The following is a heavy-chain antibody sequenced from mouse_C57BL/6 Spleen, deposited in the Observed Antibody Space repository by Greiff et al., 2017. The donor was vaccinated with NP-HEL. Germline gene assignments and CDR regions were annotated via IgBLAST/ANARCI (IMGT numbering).Heavy chain of an antibody. CDR3: ARRANWDAMDY. Sequence: QVHVKQSGAELVKPGASVKISCKASGYAFSSYWMNWVKQRPGKGLEWIGQIYPGEGDTNYNGKFKGKATLTAAKSSSTAYMQLSSLTSEDSAVYFCARRANWDAMDYWGQGTSVTVSS. CDR1: GYAFSSYW. D-gene: IGHD4-1*01. CDR2: IYPGEGDT. V-gene: IGHV1-80*01. J-gene: IGHJ4*01.